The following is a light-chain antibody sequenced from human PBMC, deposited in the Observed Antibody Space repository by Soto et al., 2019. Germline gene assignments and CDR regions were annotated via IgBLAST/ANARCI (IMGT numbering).Light chain of an antibody. CDR3: QQYNNWPPIT. Sequence: EVVMTQSPATQSVSPGERATLSCRASQSVSTNLAWYQQQPGQAPRLLIYGASTRATGISARFSGSGSGTEFTLTISSLQSEDYAVYYCQQYNNWPPITFGQGTLLEVK. CDR2: GAS. CDR1: QSVSTN. V-gene: IGKV3-15*01. J-gene: IGKJ5*01.